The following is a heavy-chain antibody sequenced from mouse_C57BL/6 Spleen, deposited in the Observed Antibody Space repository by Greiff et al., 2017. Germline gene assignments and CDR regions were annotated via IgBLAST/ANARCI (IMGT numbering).Heavy chain of an antibody. Sequence: EVKLVESVAELVRPGASVKLSCTASGFNIKNTYMHWVKQRPEQGLEWIGRIDPANGNTKYAPKFQGKATITADTSSNTAYLQLSSLTSEDTAIYYCARDLVTTVVATKDYWGQGTTLTVSS. CDR3: ARDLVTTVVATKDY. CDR2: IDPANGNT. J-gene: IGHJ2*01. D-gene: IGHD1-1*01. V-gene: IGHV14-3*01. CDR1: GFNIKNTY.